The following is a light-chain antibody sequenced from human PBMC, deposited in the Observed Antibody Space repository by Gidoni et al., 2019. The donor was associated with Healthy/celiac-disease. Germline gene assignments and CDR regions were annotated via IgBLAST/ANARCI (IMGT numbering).Light chain of an antibody. CDR1: QSISSY. CDR2: AAS. CDR3: QQSYSTPMYT. J-gene: IGKJ2*01. V-gene: IGKV1-39*01. Sequence: DIQMTQPPSSLSASVGDRVTITCRASQSISSYLNWYQQKPGKAPMLLIYAASSLQSGVPSRFSGSGSGTDFTLTISSLQPEDFATYYCQQSYSTPMYTFGQGTKLEIK.